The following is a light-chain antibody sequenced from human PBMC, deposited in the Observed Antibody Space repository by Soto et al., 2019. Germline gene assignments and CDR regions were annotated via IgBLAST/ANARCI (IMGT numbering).Light chain of an antibody. Sequence: EIVLTQSPGTLSLSPGERATLSCRTSQSVSSNYLAWYQQKPGQAPRLLIYGASTRATGIPDRFSGSGSGTDFTLTISRLEPEDFVVYYCQQYGTSFWTFGRGTKVEIK. CDR2: GAS. CDR1: QSVSSNY. CDR3: QQYGTSFWT. V-gene: IGKV3-20*01. J-gene: IGKJ1*01.